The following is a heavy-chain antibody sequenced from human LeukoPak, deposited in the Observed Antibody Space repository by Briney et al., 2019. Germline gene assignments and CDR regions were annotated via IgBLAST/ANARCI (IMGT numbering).Heavy chain of an antibody. J-gene: IGHJ5*02. CDR1: GFTFSRYA. CDR2: ISDTGGDT. V-gene: IGHV3-23*01. Sequence: GGSLTLSCAASGFTFSRYAMTWVRQAPGKGLEWVSTISDTGGDTYYADSVKGRFTIFRDNSMNTLYLLMNSLGADDTAVYYCAKDRPPDYASRQGFSDYWFDPWGQGALVTVSS. D-gene: IGHD3-22*01. CDR3: AKDRPPDYASRQGFSDYWFDP.